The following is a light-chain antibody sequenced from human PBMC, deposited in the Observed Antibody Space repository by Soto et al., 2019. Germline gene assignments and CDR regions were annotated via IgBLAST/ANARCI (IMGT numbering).Light chain of an antibody. V-gene: IGKV3-20*01. J-gene: IGKJ2*01. CDR3: QQYGTSSYT. CDR2: GAS. Sequence: EIVLTQSPGTLSLSPGERATLSCRASQTLSNNNLAWFQQKPGQAPRLLIYGASTRATGIPDRFGGSRSGTDFTLTISRLEPEDFAVYYCQQYGTSSYTFGQGTKLEIK. CDR1: QTLSNNN.